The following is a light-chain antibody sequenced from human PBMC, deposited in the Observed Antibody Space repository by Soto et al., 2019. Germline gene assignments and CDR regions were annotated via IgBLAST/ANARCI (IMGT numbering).Light chain of an antibody. CDR2: AAS. CDR1: QSVSSTY. CDR3: QQYDSSPYT. Sequence: EIXLTQSPGTLSLSPGERATLSCRASQSVSSTYFAWYQQKPGQAPRLLIYAASSRETGIPDTFSGSGSGTDFTLTISRLEPEDFAVYYCQQYDSSPYTFGQGTKLEIK. J-gene: IGKJ2*01. V-gene: IGKV3-20*01.